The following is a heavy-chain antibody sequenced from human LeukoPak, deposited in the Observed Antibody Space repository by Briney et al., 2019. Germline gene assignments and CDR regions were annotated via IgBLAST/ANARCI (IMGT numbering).Heavy chain of an antibody. CDR1: GDSVSSNSAA. V-gene: IGHV6-1*01. J-gene: IGHJ5*02. CDR3: AREVELGIPYSWFDP. Sequence: SQTLSLTCAISGDSVSSNSAAWNWIRRSPSRGLEWLGRTYYRSKWFNNYAVSVKSRITINPDTSKNQFSLQLNSVTPEDTAVYYCAREVELGIPYSWFDPWGQGTLVTVSA. D-gene: IGHD7-27*01. CDR2: TYYRSKWFN.